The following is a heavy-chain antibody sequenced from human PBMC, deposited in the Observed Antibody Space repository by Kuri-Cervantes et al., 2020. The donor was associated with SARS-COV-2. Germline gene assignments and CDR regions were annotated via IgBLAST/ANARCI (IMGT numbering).Heavy chain of an antibody. CDR3: AKDLGRPNWFDP. Sequence: GESLKISCAASGFTFSSYAMSWVRQAPGKGLEWVSAISGSGGSTYYADSVKGRFTISRDNSKNTLYLQMDSVRAEDTAVYYCAKDLGRPNWFDPWGQGTLVTVSS. V-gene: IGHV3-23*01. CDR1: GFTFSSYA. CDR2: ISGSGGST. J-gene: IGHJ5*02.